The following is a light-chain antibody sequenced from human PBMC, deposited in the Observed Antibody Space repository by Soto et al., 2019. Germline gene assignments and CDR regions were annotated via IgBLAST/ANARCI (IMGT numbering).Light chain of an antibody. Sequence: QSVLTQPPSASGTPGQKVTKSCSGSSSNVGSNTVNWYQQLPGTAPKLLIYSNNQRPSGVPDRFSGSKSGTSASLAISGLQSEDEADYYCAAWDDSLNGAVFGGGTQLTVL. CDR2: SNN. V-gene: IGLV1-44*01. CDR3: AAWDDSLNGAV. CDR1: SSNVGSNT. J-gene: IGLJ7*01.